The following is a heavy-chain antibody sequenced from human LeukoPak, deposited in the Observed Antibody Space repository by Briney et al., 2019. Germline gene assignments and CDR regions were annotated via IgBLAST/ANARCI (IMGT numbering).Heavy chain of an antibody. J-gene: IGHJ3*02. V-gene: IGHV4-34*01. D-gene: IGHD2-8*01. CDR1: GGSLSGYY. CDR3: ARDRVMGDAFDI. Sequence: SETLSLTCAVYGGSLSGYYWNWIRQPPGKGLEWIGEINHSGSTNYNPSLKSRVTMSVDTSKNQFSLKLSSVTAADTAVYYCARDRVMGDAFDIWGQGTMVTVSS. CDR2: INHSGST.